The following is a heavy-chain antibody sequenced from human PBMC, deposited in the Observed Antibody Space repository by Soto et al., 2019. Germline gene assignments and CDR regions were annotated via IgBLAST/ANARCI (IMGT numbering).Heavy chain of an antibody. D-gene: IGHD1-1*01. V-gene: IGHV3-21*01. CDR3: ARVWGRNWHFYYGMDI. CDR1: GFTFISYN. J-gene: IGHJ6*02. Sequence: EVQLVESGGGLVKPGGSLRLSCATSGFTFISYNMNWVRQGPGGGLEWVSSIDGSSTYIYYADSVKGRFTVSRDNANNTLLLQMDSLRAEDTAVYYCARVWGRNWHFYYGMDIWGQGTTVTVS. CDR2: IDGSSTYI.